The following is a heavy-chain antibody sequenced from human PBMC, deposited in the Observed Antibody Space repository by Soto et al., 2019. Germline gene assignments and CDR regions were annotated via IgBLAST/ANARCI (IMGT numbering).Heavy chain of an antibody. CDR2: IYYDGTT. Sequence: SETLSLTCTVSGGSVNSNHHYWGWIRQPPGKGLEWIGSIYYDGTTYYNPSLKSRVTISVDTSKNQFSLRLSSVTAADTAVYYCARPKVVPAPGGFDPWGQGALVTVSS. CDR3: ARPKVVPAPGGFDP. CDR1: GGSVNSNHHY. D-gene: IGHD2-2*01. V-gene: IGHV4-39*01. J-gene: IGHJ5*02.